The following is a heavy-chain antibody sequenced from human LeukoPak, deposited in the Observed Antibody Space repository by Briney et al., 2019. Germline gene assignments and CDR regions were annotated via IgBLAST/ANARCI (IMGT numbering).Heavy chain of an antibody. CDR2: IYYSGST. D-gene: IGHD3-10*01. Sequence: PSETLSLTCAVSGGSISSYYWSWVRQPPGEGLEWIGFIYYSGSTNYNPSLKSRVTISLDTSKNQFSLKLSSVTAADTAVYYCARGGNGGGFDPWGQGTLVTVSS. CDR3: ARGGNGGGFDP. V-gene: IGHV4-59*01. J-gene: IGHJ5*02. CDR1: GGSISSYY.